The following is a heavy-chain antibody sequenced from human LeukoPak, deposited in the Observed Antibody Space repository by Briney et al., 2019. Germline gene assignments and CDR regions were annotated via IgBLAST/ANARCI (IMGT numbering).Heavy chain of an antibody. CDR2: IKQDGSEK. Sequence: GGSLRLSCAASGFTFSSYAMSWVRQAPGKGLEWVANIKQDGSEKYYVDSVKGRFTISRDNAKNSLFLQMNSLRVEDTAVYYCARTRWLDYWGQGTLVTVSS. D-gene: IGHD2-15*01. CDR1: GFTFSSYA. V-gene: IGHV3-7*01. CDR3: ARTRWLDY. J-gene: IGHJ4*02.